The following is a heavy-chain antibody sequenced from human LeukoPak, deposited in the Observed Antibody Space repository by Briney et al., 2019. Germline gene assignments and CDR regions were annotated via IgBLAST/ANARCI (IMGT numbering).Heavy chain of an antibody. Sequence: GASVKVSCKASGYTFTGYYMHWVRQAPGQGLEWMGGIIPIFGTANYAQKFQGRVTITADESTSTAYMELSSLRSEDTAVYYCARVSDGYQLLLYENWFDPWGQGTLVTVSS. CDR3: ARVSDGYQLLLYENWFDP. D-gene: IGHD2-2*01. J-gene: IGHJ5*02. CDR1: GYTFTGYY. CDR2: IIPIFGTA. V-gene: IGHV1-69*13.